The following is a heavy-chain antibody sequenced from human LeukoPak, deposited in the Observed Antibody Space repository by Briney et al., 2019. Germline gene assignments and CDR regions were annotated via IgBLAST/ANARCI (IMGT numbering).Heavy chain of an antibody. CDR1: GFTFSNYG. Sequence: GGSLRLSCAASGFTFSNYGMQWVRQAPGKGLEWVAVISFDGNDKHYADSVKGRFTISRDNSKNTLYLQMNSLRAEDTAVYYCARCGLMYSSSWSPFDYWGQGTLVTVSS. CDR3: ARCGLMYSSSWSPFDY. D-gene: IGHD6-13*01. J-gene: IGHJ4*02. V-gene: IGHV3-30*03. CDR2: ISFDGNDK.